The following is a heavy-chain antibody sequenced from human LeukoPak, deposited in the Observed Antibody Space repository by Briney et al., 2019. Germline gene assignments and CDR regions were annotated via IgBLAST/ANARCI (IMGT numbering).Heavy chain of an antibody. Sequence: PGGSLRLSCAASGITFSTHSMNWVRQAPGKGLEWVSSISSTSSYIYYADSGKGRFTISRDNAKKSLYLQMNSLRAEDTAVYYCARIAVTGMWYFDYWGQGTQVTVSS. J-gene: IGHJ4*02. D-gene: IGHD6-19*01. CDR3: ARIAVTGMWYFDY. V-gene: IGHV3-21*01. CDR1: GITFSTHS. CDR2: ISSTSSYI.